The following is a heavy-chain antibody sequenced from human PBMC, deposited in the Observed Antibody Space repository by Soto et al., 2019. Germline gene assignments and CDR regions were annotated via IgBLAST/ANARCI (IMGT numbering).Heavy chain of an antibody. CDR1: GYSFTSCW. J-gene: IGHJ6*02. D-gene: IGHD3-10*01. Sequence: GESLEIWCQGSGYSFTSCWISWVRQMPGRGPEWMGRIDPSDSYTNYSPSFQGHVPISADNAISTAYLQWSSLKASDTAMYYCARQAPEFTYYYYGMDVWAQGITDTVSS. CDR2: IDPSDSYT. V-gene: IGHV5-10-1*01. CDR3: ARQAPEFTYYYYGMDV.